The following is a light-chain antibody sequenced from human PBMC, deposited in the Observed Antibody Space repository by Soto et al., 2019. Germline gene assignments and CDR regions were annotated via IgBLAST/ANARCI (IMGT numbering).Light chain of an antibody. V-gene: IGLV2-11*01. J-gene: IGLJ1*01. Sequence: QSALTQPRSLSGSPGQSVTISCTGTSNDVGGYNFVSWYQQHPGKVPKLIIYDVNIRPSGVPDRFSASKSGFTASLTISGLQAEDEADSYCCSYVGSDSSFVFGSGTKVTVL. CDR3: CSYVGSDSSFV. CDR2: DVN. CDR1: SNDVGGYNF.